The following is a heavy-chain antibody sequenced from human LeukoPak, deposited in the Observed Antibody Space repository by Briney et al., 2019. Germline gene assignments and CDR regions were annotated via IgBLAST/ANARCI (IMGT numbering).Heavy chain of an antibody. CDR1: GGTFSSYP. V-gene: IGHV1-69*06. Sequence: GASVKVSCKASGGTFSSYPISWVRQAPGQGLGWMGGIIPMFDTADFAQKFQGRVTITADTSTSTAYMQLSSLRSEDTAVYYCARARSGPYGSGSLDAFDIWGQGTMVTVSS. CDR3: ARARSGPYGSGSLDAFDI. J-gene: IGHJ3*02. CDR2: IIPMFDTA. D-gene: IGHD3-10*01.